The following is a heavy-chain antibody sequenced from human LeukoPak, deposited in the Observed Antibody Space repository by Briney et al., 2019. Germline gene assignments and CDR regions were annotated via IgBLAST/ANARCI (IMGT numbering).Heavy chain of an antibody. V-gene: IGHV3-53*01. J-gene: IGHJ6*03. D-gene: IGHD1-26*01. CDR1: GFTVSSNY. CDR2: IYSGGST. CDR3: ARVIGGSLQFNYYYYMDV. Sequence: PGGSLRLSCAASGFTVSSNYMSWVRQAPGKGLEWVSVIYSGGSTYYADSVKGRFTISRDNSKNTLYLQMNSLRAEDTAVYYCARVIGGSLQFNYYYYMDVWGKGTTVTVSS.